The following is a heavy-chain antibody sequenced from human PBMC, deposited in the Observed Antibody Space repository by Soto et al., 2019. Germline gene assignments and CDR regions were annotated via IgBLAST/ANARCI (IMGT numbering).Heavy chain of an antibody. V-gene: IGHV4-39*01. D-gene: IGHD5-18*01. CDR2: IYYSGST. Sequence: QLQLQESGPGLVKPSETLSLTCTVSGGSISSSSYYWGWIRQPPGKGLEWIGSIYYSGSTYYNPSLKSRVTISVDTSKNQFSLKLSSVTAADTAVYYCASHVDTAMVPDWYFDLWGRGTLVTVSS. CDR3: ASHVDTAMVPDWYFDL. CDR1: GGSISSSSYY. J-gene: IGHJ2*01.